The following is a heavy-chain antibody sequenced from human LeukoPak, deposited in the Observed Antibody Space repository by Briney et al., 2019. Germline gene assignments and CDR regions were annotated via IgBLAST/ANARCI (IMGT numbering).Heavy chain of an antibody. CDR1: GFTFSGSA. J-gene: IGHJ6*03. Sequence: PGGSLRLSCAASGFTFSGSAMHWVRQASGKGLEWVGRIRSKANSYATAYAASVKGRFTISRDDSKNTAYLQMNSLKTEDTAVYHCTLPRGYCTNGVCPNYYYYYMDVWGKGTTVTVSS. CDR3: TLPRGYCTNGVCPNYYYYYMDV. CDR2: IRSKANSYAT. V-gene: IGHV3-73*01. D-gene: IGHD2-8*01.